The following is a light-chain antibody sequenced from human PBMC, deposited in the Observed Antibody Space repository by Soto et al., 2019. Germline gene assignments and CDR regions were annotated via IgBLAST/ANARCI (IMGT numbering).Light chain of an antibody. Sequence: QSALTQPRSVSGSPGQSVTISCTGTSSDVGAYDSVSWYQHRPGNAPKLIISDVSQRPSDVPDRFSGSKSGNTASLTVSGIQADDEADYYCCSCAGSVLFGGGTKLTVL. V-gene: IGLV2-11*01. CDR2: DVS. CDR1: SSDVGAYDS. J-gene: IGLJ3*02. CDR3: CSCAGSVL.